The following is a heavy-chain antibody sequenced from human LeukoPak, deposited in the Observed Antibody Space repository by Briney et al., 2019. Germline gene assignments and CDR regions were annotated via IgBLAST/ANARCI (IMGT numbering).Heavy chain of an antibody. CDR1: GFTFSSYA. CDR3: AKSLFTSATGTGRAFHI. V-gene: IGHV3-30*02. CDR2: IRYDGTNK. D-gene: IGHD1-1*01. Sequence: GRSLRLSCAASGFTFSSYAMHWVRQAPGKGLEWVAFIRYDGTNKYYADSLRGRFTISRDNSKSTLYLQMNGLRAEDTAIFYCAKSLFTSATGTGRAFHIWGQGTRVTVSS. J-gene: IGHJ3*02.